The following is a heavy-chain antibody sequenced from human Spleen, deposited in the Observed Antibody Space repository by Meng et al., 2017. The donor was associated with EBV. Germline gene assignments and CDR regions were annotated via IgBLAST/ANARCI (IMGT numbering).Heavy chain of an antibody. V-gene: IGHV4-34*01. CDR2: INSSGST. CDR3: ARGGPYYFDI. Sequence: VHRQQWGAGLLKPSETLSLSCAGNGGAFSRPFWSWIRQPPGKGLEWVGEINSSGSTEYNPSLKSRVTISEDTSRNQVSLKVRSVTAADTAAYYCARGGPYYFDIWGRGTLVTVSS. J-gene: IGHJ2*01. CDR1: GGAFSRPF.